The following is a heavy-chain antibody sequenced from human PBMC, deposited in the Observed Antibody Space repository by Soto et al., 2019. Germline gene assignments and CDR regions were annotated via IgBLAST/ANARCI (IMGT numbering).Heavy chain of an antibody. D-gene: IGHD3-9*01. CDR1: GYTFTSYA. CDR3: ARGTGLYVDRH. V-gene: IGHV1-3*01. CDR2: INAGNGNT. J-gene: IGHJ4*02. Sequence: QVQLVQSGAEVKKPGASVKVSCKASGYTFTSYAMHWVRQAPGQRLEWMGWINAGNGNTKYSQKFQGRVTITRDTPASTAYMELSSLTYEDTAVYYGARGTGLYVDRHWGQGTLVTVSS.